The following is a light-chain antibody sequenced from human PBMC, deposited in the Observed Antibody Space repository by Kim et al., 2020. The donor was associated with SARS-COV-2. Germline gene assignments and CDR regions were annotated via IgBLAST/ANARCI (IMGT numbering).Light chain of an antibody. CDR1: QSVSSSY. J-gene: IGKJ3*01. CDR3: HQYGSSFT. V-gene: IGKV3-20*01. Sequence: LSPGERATLSCRASQSVSSSYLAWYQQKPGQTPRLLIYGTSNRATGIPDMFSGSGSGTDFTLTINRLEPEDFAVYYCHQYGSSFTFGPGTKVDIK. CDR2: GTS.